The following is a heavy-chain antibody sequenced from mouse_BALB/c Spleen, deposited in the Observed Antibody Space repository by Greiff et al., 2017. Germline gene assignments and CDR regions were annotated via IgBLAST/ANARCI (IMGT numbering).Heavy chain of an antibody. J-gene: IGHJ3*01. V-gene: IGHV2-3*01. D-gene: IGHD2-4*01. Sequence: QVQLQQSGPGLVAPSQSLSITCTVSGFSLTSYGVSWVRQPPGKGLEWLGVIWGDGSTNYHSALISRLSISKDNSKSQVFLKLNSLQTDDTATYCCAIIYYEYDERGRAFAYWGQGTLVTVSA. CDR2: IWGDGST. CDR1: GFSLTSYG. CDR3: AIIYYEYDERGRAFAY.